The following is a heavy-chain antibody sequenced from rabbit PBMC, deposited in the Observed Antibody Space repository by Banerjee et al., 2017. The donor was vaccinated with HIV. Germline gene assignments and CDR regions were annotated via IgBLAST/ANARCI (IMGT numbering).Heavy chain of an antibody. CDR2: IYAGKGST. V-gene: IGHV1S47*01. CDR1: GSDISSFG. D-gene: IGHD4-1*01. J-gene: IGHJ6*01. Sequence: ELVESGGGLVQPGESLKLSCTASGSDISSFGISWVRQAPGKGPEWIAFIYAGKGSTDYASWVNVRFTISSDNAQNTVDLQMNSLTAADTATYFCARLYSGWGEDLWGPGTLVTVS. CDR3: ARLYSGWGEDL.